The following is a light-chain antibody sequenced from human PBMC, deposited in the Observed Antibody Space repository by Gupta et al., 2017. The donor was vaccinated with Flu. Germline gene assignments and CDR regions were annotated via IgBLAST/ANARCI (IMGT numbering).Light chain of an antibody. CDR3: YSMDSSGNQRV. V-gene: IGLV3-10*01. J-gene: IGLJ3*02. CDR1: VFPKKF. CDR2: EDK. Sequence: SYELTQPPSASVSPGQTARITCSGDVFPKKFAYWYQQKSGQAPVLIIYEDKRRPSGIPERFSGSTSGTMVTLTISGAQIEDEGDYYCYSMDSSGNQRVFGGGTKLTVL.